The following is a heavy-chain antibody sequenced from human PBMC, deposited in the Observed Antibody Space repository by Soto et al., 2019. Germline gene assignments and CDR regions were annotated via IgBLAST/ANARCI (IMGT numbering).Heavy chain of an antibody. Sequence: PGGSLRLSCAASGFTFSSYAMSWVRQAPGKGLEWVSAISGSGGSTYYADSVKGRFTISRDNSKNTLYLQMNSLRAEDTAVYYCAMPQGSDRQIAAAGTSYYFDYWGQGTPVTVSS. CDR3: AMPQGSDRQIAAAGTSYYFDY. CDR1: GFTFSSYA. V-gene: IGHV3-23*01. D-gene: IGHD6-13*01. J-gene: IGHJ4*02. CDR2: ISGSGGST.